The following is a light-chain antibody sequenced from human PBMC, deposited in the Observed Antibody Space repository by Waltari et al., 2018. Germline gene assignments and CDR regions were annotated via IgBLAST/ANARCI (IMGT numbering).Light chain of an antibody. Sequence: QSVLTQPPSVSAAPGQKVTISCSGSSSNIGSHYVFWYQQLQRTAPKLLIYDNNKRPSGIPDRFSGSKSGTSATLGSTGLQTGDEADYYCATWDDSLSAVVFGGGTKLAVL. CDR2: DNN. CDR3: ATWDDSLSAVV. J-gene: IGLJ2*01. CDR1: SSNIGSHY. V-gene: IGLV1-51*01.